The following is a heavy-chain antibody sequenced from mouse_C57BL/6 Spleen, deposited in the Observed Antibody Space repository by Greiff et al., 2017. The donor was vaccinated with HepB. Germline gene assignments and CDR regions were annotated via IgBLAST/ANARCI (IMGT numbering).Heavy chain of an antibody. CDR1: GYTFTDYE. V-gene: IGHV1-15*01. D-gene: IGHD2-5*01. CDR2: IDPETGGT. Sequence: QVQLKESGAELVRPGASVTLSCKASGYTFTDYEMHWVKQTPVHGLEWIGAIDPETGGTAYNQKFKGKAKLTADKSSSTAYMELRSLTSEDSAVYYCTRSTYSNFPWFAYWGQGTLVTVSA. CDR3: TRSTYSNFPWFAY. J-gene: IGHJ3*01.